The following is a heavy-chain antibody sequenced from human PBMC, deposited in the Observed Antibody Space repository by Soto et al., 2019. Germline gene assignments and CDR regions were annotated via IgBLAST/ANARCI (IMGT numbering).Heavy chain of an antibody. CDR3: ARVSWFGELPAIFDY. CDR2: ICHSGST. J-gene: IGHJ4*02. Sequence: PSETLSLTCAVSGGSISSGGYSWSWIRQPPGKGLEWIGYICHSGSTYYNPSLKSRVTISVDRSKNQFSLKLSSVTAADTAVYYCARVSWFGELPAIFDYWGQGTLVTVSS. V-gene: IGHV4-30-2*01. D-gene: IGHD3-10*01. CDR1: GGSISSGGYS.